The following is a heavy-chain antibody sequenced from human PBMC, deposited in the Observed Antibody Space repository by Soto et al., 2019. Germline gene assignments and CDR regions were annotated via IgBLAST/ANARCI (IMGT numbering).Heavy chain of an antibody. V-gene: IGHV1-69*08. Sequence: QVQLVQSGAEVKKPGSSVKVSCKASGGTFSSYTISWVRQAPGQGLEWMGRIIPILGIANYAQKFQGRVTITADKSTSTAYMELSSLRSEDTAVYYCARDLNYYGSGNWFAPWGQGTLVTVSS. CDR1: GGTFSSYT. J-gene: IGHJ5*02. CDR2: IIPILGIA. CDR3: ARDLNYYGSGNWFAP. D-gene: IGHD3-10*01.